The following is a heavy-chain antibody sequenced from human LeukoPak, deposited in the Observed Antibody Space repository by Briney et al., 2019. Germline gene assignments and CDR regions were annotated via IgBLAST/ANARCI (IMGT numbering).Heavy chain of an antibody. CDR1: GGSFSGYY. D-gene: IGHD3-10*01. CDR3: ARVGSSLWFRESRNWFDP. V-gene: IGHV4-34*01. CDR2: INHSGST. Sequence: PSETLPLTCAVYGGSFSGYYWSWIRQPPGKGLEWIGEINHSGSTNYNPSLKSRVTISVDTSKNQFSLKLSSVTAADTAVYYCARVGSSLWFRESRNWFDPWGQGTLVTVSS. J-gene: IGHJ5*02.